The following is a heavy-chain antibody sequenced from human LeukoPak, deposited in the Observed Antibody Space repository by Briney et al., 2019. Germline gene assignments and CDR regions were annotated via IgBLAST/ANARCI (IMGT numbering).Heavy chain of an antibody. CDR3: ARAYALVAFDI. V-gene: IGHV4-61*02. CDR1: GGSISSGSYY. J-gene: IGHJ3*02. CDR2: IYTSGST. Sequence: SETLSLTCTVSGGSISSGSYYWSWIRQPVGKGLEWIGRIYTSGSTNYNPSLKSRVTMSVDTSKNQFSLKLSSVTAADTAVYYCARAYALVAFDIWGQGTMVTVSS.